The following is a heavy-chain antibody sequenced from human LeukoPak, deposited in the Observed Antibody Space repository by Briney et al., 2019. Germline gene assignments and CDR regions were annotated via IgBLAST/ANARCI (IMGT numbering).Heavy chain of an antibody. J-gene: IGHJ5*02. CDR2: INHSGST. V-gene: IGHV4-34*01. CDR1: GGSFSGYY. CDR3: ARRWGQLWLRGSWFDP. D-gene: IGHD5-18*01. Sequence: PSETLSLTCAVYGGSFSGYYWSWIRRPPGKGLEWIGEINHSGSTNYNPSLKSRVTISVDTSKNQFSLKLSSVTAADTAVYYCARRWGQLWLRGSWFDPWGQGTLVTVSS.